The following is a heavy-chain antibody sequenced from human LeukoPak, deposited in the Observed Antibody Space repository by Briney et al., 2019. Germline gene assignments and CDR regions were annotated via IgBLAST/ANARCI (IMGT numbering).Heavy chain of an antibody. CDR3: ARRRQDYYYYGMDV. CDR2: ISAYNGNT. J-gene: IGHJ6*02. CDR1: GYTFTSYG. V-gene: IGHV1-18*01. D-gene: IGHD6-25*01. Sequence: ASVKVSCKASGYTFTSYGIGWVRQAPGQGLEWMGWISAYNGNTNYAQKLQGRVTMTTDTSTSTAYMELRSLRSDDTAVYYCARRRQDYYYYGMDVWGQGTTVTVSS.